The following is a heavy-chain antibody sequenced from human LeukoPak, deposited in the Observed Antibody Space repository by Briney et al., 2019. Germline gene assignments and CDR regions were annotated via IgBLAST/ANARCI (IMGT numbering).Heavy chain of an antibody. D-gene: IGHD2-15*01. Sequence: SETLSLTCTVSGGSISSYYWSWIRQPPGKGLEWIGYIYYSGSTNYNPSLKSRVTISVDTSKNQFSLKLSSVTAADTAVYYCARGYCSGGSCRFDYWGQGTLVTVSS. V-gene: IGHV4-59*01. CDR3: ARGYCSGGSCRFDY. CDR2: IYYSGST. CDR1: GGSISSYY. J-gene: IGHJ4*02.